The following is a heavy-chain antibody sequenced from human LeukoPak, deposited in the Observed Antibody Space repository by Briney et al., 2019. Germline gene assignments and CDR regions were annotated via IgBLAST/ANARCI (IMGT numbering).Heavy chain of an antibody. J-gene: IGHJ4*02. Sequence: GASVKVSCKASGYTFTAYSIHWVRQAPGQGLEWMGWINPNSGGAKYAQKFQGRVTMTRDTSISTAYMELSRLRSDDTAVYYCARLKPAANWGQGTLVTVSS. CDR3: ARLKPAAN. V-gene: IGHV1-2*02. CDR1: GYTFTAYS. D-gene: IGHD2-2*01. CDR2: INPNSGGA.